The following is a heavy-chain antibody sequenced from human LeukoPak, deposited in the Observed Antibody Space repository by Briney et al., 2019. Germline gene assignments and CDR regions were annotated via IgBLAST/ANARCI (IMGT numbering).Heavy chain of an antibody. V-gene: IGHV1-69*06. J-gene: IGHJ4*02. Sequence: GASVKVSCKASGGTFSSYAINWVRQAPGQGLEWMGGIIPIFGTANYAQKFQGRVTITADKSTSTAYMELSSLRSEDTAVYYCATGGHVRVYDSSAYYGHYWGQGTLVTVSS. D-gene: IGHD3-22*01. CDR1: GGTFSSYA. CDR3: ATGGHVRVYDSSAYYGHY. CDR2: IIPIFGTA.